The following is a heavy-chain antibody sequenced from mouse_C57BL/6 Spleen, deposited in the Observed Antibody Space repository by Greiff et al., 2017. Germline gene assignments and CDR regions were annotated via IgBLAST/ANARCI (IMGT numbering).Heavy chain of an antibody. J-gene: IGHJ3*01. Sequence: DVHLVESGGGLVKPGGSLKLSCAASGFTFSSYAMSWVRQTPEKRLEWVATISDGGSYTYYPDNVKGRFTISRDNAKNNLYLQMSHLKSEDTAMYYCAREVEGFAYWGQGTLVTVSA. V-gene: IGHV5-4*01. CDR3: AREVEGFAY. CDR1: GFTFSSYA. CDR2: ISDGGSYT.